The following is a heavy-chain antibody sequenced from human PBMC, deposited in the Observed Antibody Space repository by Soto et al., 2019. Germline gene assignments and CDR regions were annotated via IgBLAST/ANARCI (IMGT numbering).Heavy chain of an antibody. V-gene: IGHV3-48*03. Sequence: EVQLVESGGGVVQPGGSLRLSCAASGFSFNTYEMNWVRQAPGKGLEWVSYISSSGSTIYYADSVKGRFTVSRDNGKNSLYLQMNSLRAEDTAVYYCAYGGSCDYWGQGTQVTVSS. CDR2: ISSSGSTI. J-gene: IGHJ4*02. D-gene: IGHD1-26*01. CDR3: AYGGSCDY. CDR1: GFSFNTYE.